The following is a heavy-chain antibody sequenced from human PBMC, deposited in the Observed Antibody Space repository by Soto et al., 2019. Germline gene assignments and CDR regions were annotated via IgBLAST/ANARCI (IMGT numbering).Heavy chain of an antibody. V-gene: IGHV4-39*01. D-gene: IGHD3-22*01. CDR3: ASYYYDSSGYLRFDY. CDR2: IYYSGST. Sequence: SETLSLTCTVSGGSISSSSYYWGWIRQPPGKGLEWIGSIYYSGSTYYNPSLKSRVTISVDTSKNQFSLKLSSVTAADTAVYYCASYYYDSSGYLRFDYWGQGTLVTVSS. CDR1: GGSISSSSYY. J-gene: IGHJ4*02.